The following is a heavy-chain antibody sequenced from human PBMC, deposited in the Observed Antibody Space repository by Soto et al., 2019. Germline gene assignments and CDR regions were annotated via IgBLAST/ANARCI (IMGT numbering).Heavy chain of an antibody. V-gene: IGHV3-20*01. J-gene: IGHJ4*02. D-gene: IGHD2-21*01. Sequence: PGGSLRLSCAASGFTFDDYCMSWVRQAPGKGLECVSGINWNGGSTGYADSVKGRFTISRDNAKNSLYLQMNSLRAEDTALYHCARLDDAYCGGDCHPLDYWGQGTLVTVSS. CDR2: INWNGGST. CDR3: ARLDDAYCGGDCHPLDY. CDR1: GFTFDDYC.